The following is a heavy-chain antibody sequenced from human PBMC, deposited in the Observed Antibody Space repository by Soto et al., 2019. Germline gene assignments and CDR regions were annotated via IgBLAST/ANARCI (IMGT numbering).Heavy chain of an antibody. D-gene: IGHD2-21*02. V-gene: IGHV4-30-2*01. Sequence: SETLSLTRAVFGGSINSGGYSWNWIRQPPGEGLEGIGYIYYRGGTPYNPSLKSRVTISVATTNIQFSLKLISVTAADTAVYYCARDLWGYCGADCYPLDVWGQGTTVTVSS. CDR3: ARDLWGYCGADCYPLDV. J-gene: IGHJ6*02. CDR2: IYYRGGT. CDR1: GGSINSGGYS.